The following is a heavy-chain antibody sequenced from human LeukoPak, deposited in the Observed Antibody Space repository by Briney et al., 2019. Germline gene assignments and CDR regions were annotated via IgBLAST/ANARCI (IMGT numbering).Heavy chain of an antibody. J-gene: IGHJ4*02. D-gene: IGHD2-2*02. Sequence: ASVKVSCKASGYTFTGYYMHWVRQAPGQGPEWMGWISAYNGYTNYAQKLQGRLTMTTDTSTTTAYMELRSLRSDDTAVYYCARYCTTTSCYMAFDNWGQGTLVTVSS. CDR2: ISAYNGYT. V-gene: IGHV1-18*04. CDR3: ARYCTTTSCYMAFDN. CDR1: GYTFTGYY.